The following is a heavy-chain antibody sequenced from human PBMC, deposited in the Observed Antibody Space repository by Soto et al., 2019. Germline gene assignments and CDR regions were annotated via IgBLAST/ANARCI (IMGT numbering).Heavy chain of an antibody. Sequence: QVQLVQSGAEVKKPGASVKVSCKASGYTFTSYYMHWVRQAPGQGLEWMGIINPSGGSTSYAQKFQGRVTMTRDTSPSTVYMELSSLRSEDTAVYYCARAGASSGWYVNQRDGLFDYWGQGTLVTVSS. CDR1: GYTFTSYY. D-gene: IGHD6-19*01. J-gene: IGHJ4*02. CDR3: ARAGASSGWYVNQRDGLFDY. V-gene: IGHV1-46*01. CDR2: INPSGGST.